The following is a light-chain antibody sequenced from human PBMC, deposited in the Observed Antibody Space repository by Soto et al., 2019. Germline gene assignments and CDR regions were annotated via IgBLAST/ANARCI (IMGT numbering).Light chain of an antibody. J-gene: IGKJ4*01. Sequence: EIVLTQSPGTLSVSPGERVTLACRASQSVSSRLFAWYQQKPGQTPRLLIYGASHRATGIPDRFSGSGSGTGYTLTIISLQAEDVSVYYCQQYYGSPLTFGGGTKVELK. CDR1: QSVSSRL. V-gene: IGKV3-20*01. CDR3: QQYYGSPLT. CDR2: GAS.